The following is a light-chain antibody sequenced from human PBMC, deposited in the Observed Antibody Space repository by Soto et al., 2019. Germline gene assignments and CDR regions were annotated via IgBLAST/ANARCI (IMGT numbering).Light chain of an antibody. Sequence: VLTQSPGTLVLSPGDRATLSCRASESVSSSYLAWYQQKPGQAPRPLIYGASSRATGIPDRSSGSGSGTDFTLTISRLEPEDFAVYYCQQYGSSPTFGGGTKVDIK. CDR2: GAS. J-gene: IGKJ4*01. CDR3: QQYGSSPT. CDR1: ESVSSSY. V-gene: IGKV3-20*01.